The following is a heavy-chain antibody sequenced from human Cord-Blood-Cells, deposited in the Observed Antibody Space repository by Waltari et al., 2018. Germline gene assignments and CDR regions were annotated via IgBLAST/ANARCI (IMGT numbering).Heavy chain of an antibody. J-gene: IGHJ4*02. D-gene: IGHD3-10*01. CDR1: GGTFSSYA. CDR2: INPNFGTA. CDR3: ARVIMVRGVIITYYFDY. V-gene: IGHV1-69*01. Sequence: QVQLVQSGAEVKKPGSSVKVSCKASGGTFSSYAISWVRQAPGQGVEWMGGINPNFGTANYAQKFKGRVTITADESTSTAYMELSSLRSEDTAVYYCARVIMVRGVIITYYFDYWGQGTLVTVSS.